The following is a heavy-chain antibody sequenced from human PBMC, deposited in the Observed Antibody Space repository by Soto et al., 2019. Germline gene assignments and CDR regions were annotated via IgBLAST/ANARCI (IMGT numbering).Heavy chain of an antibody. V-gene: IGHV5-10-1*01. CDR2: IDPSDSYT. CDR3: ARLSSYSGIYYYGMDV. D-gene: IGHD3-10*01. Sequence: GESLKISCKGSGYSFTSYWISWVRQMPGKGLEWMGRIDPSDSYTNYSPSFQGHVTISADKSISTAYLQWSSLKASDTAMYYCARLSSYSGIYYYGMDVWGQGXTVTVSS. CDR1: GYSFTSYW. J-gene: IGHJ6*02.